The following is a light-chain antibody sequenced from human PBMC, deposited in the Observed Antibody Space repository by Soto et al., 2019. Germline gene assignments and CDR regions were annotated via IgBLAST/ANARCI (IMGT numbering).Light chain of an antibody. CDR1: SSDVGIYNY. CDR3: SSYTTSSTRG. Sequence: SALTQPASVSGSPGQSIAISCTGSSSDVGIYNYVSWYQQHPGKVPKLIIYEVSNRPSGVSNRFSGSKSGNTASLTISGLQAEDEADYYCSSYTTSSTRGFGTGTKVTVL. V-gene: IGLV2-14*01. J-gene: IGLJ1*01. CDR2: EVS.